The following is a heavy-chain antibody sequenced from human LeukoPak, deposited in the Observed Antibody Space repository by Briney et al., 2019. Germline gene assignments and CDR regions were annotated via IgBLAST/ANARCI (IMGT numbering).Heavy chain of an antibody. Sequence: GGSLRLSCAASGFTVSSNYMSWVRQAPGKGLEWVSVIYSGGSTYYADSVKGRFTISRDNSKNTLYLQMNSLRAEDTAVYYCARGSNWNSPFDIWGQGTMVTVSS. CDR2: IYSGGST. D-gene: IGHD1-1*01. V-gene: IGHV3-66*02. CDR1: GFTVSSNY. CDR3: ARGSNWNSPFDI. J-gene: IGHJ3*02.